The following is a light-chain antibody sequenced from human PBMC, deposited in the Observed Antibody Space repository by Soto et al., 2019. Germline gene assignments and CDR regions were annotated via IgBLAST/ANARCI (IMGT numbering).Light chain of an antibody. Sequence: VMMESAATRSVSPGERATLSCRASQSVSNSLAWLQQKPGQGPRLLIYGASTRATGIPARFSGSGSGTEFTLTISSLQSEDFVVYYCQQYHKWPPTFGQGTNVDI. CDR2: GAS. V-gene: IGKV3-15*01. CDR1: QSVSNS. J-gene: IGKJ1*01. CDR3: QQYHKWPPT.